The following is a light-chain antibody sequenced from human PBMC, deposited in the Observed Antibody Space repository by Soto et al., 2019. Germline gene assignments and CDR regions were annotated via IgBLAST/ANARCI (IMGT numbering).Light chain of an antibody. J-gene: IGKJ2*01. CDR3: QHCFTVPYT. V-gene: IGKV1-33*01. CDR2: DAS. Sequence: DIQLTQSPSSLSASVGDRITITCQASQDISNRLNWYHQKPGKAPNLLIYDASNLAAGVPSGFSGSGSGTDFTLTISSLQPEDIGTYYCQHCFTVPYTFGQGTKLEIK. CDR1: QDISNR.